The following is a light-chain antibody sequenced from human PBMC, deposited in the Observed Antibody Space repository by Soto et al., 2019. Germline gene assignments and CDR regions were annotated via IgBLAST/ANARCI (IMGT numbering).Light chain of an antibody. CDR2: GAS. Sequence: EIVMTQSPATLSVSPGERATLSCRASQSVSSNLAWYQQKPGQAPRLLIYGASTRATGIPARFSGSGSGTEFPLTIISLQAEDFAGYYCQQHNNWAPWTFGQGTKVEIK. J-gene: IGKJ1*01. CDR3: QQHNNWAPWT. CDR1: QSVSSN. V-gene: IGKV3-15*01.